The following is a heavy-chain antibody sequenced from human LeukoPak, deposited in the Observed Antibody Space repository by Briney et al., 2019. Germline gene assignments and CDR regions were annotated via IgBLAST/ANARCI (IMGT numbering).Heavy chain of an antibody. CDR2: ISSSSSTI. V-gene: IGHV3-48*01. CDR3: ARGIVVVPAAMRDDAFDI. Sequence: PGGSLRLSSAASGFTFSSYSMNWVRQAPGKGLEWVSYISSSSSTIYYADSVKGRFTISRDNAKNSLYLQMNSLRAEDTAVYYCARGIVVVPAAMRDDAFDIWGQGTMVTVSS. CDR1: GFTFSSYS. J-gene: IGHJ3*02. D-gene: IGHD2-2*01.